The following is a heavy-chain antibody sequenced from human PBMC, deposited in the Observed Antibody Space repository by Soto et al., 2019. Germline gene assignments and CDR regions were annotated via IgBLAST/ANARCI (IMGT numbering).Heavy chain of an antibody. Sequence: GGSLRLSCAASGFTFSSYGMHWVRQAPGKGLEWVAVISYDGSNKYYADSVKGRFTISRDNSKNTLYLQMNSLRAEDTAVYYCAKDLLNTAMVRTNYYYHYYGMDVWGQGTTVTVSS. J-gene: IGHJ6*02. V-gene: IGHV3-30*18. CDR3: AKDLLNTAMVRTNYYYHYYGMDV. CDR2: ISYDGSNK. D-gene: IGHD5-18*01. CDR1: GFTFSSYG.